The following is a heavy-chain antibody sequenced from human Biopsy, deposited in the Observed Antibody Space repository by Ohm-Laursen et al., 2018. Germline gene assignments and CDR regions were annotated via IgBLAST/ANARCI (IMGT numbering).Heavy chain of an antibody. D-gene: IGHD5-24*01. V-gene: IGHV3-9*01. CDR2: ISWNSGRI. CDR1: GFTFTSYA. Sequence: SLRLSCSASGFTFTSYAMHWVRQTPGKGLGWVSGISWNSGRIAYADSVKGRFTISRDNAKNSLYLQMNSLRAEDTALYYCAKGQAPDGYNYAFDIWGQGTMLTVSS. J-gene: IGHJ3*02. CDR3: AKGQAPDGYNYAFDI.